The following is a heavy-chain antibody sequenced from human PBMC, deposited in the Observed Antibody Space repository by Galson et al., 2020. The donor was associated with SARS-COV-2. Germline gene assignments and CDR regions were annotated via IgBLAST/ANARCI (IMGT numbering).Heavy chain of an antibody. CDR2: FYSGGTT. D-gene: IGHD4-17*01. CDR1: GFTFSTNY. V-gene: IGHV3-66*01. J-gene: IGHJ4*02. Sequence: TGGSLRLSCAASGFTFSTNYMGWVRQAPGKGLEWVSLFYSGGTTNYADSVKGRFTISRDNSKNTLNLQMNNLRAEDTAVYYCARGDFDDYHFEYSFDYWGQGTLVTGSS. CDR3: ARGDFDDYHFEYSFDY.